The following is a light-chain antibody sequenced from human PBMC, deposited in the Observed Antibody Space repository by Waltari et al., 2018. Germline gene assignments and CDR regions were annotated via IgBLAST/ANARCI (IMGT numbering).Light chain of an antibody. J-gene: IGKJ4*01. V-gene: IGKV1-39*01. CDR3: QQSYNTFAFT. Sequence: DIQMTQSPSSLSASVGDTVTITCRASQSIYNYLNWYQQRPGKAPKLLISAASTLQSGVPSRLSGSGSGTDFTLTISSLQPEDFATYYCQQSYNTFAFTFGGGTTVDIK. CDR1: QSIYNY. CDR2: AAS.